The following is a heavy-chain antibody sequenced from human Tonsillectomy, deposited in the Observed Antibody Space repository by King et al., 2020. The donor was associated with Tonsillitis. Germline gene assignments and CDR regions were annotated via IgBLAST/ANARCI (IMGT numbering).Heavy chain of an antibody. J-gene: IGHJ4*02. D-gene: IGHD6-25*01. V-gene: IGHV3-30*02. Sequence: VQLVQSGGGVVQPGGSLRLSCVASGFTFSRSGMHWVRQAPGKGLEWVAFIRSDGSNKYYVDSVKGRFTISRDNPKNTLYLQMDSLKTEDTAVYYCAKGGVSXYYFXYWGQXTLVTF. CDR2: IRSDGSNK. CDR3: AKGGVSXYYFXY. CDR1: GFTFSRSG.